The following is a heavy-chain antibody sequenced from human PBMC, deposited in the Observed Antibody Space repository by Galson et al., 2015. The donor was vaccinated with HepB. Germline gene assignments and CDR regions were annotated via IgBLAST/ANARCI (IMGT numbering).Heavy chain of an antibody. CDR1: GYTFTSYG. D-gene: IGHD3-22*01. Sequence: SVKVSCKASGYTFTSYGISWVRQAPGQGLEWMGWISAYNGNTNYAQKLQGRVTMTTDTSTSTAYMELRSLRSDDTAVYYCARAVTYYYDSSGYYIPSNWFDPWGQGTLVTVSS. J-gene: IGHJ5*02. V-gene: IGHV1-18*01. CDR3: ARAVTYYYDSSGYYIPSNWFDP. CDR2: ISAYNGNT.